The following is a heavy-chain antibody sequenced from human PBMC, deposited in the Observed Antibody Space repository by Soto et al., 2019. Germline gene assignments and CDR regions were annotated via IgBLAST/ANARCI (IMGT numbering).Heavy chain of an antibody. CDR1: GFTFSSYA. V-gene: IGHV3-30-3*01. Sequence: GGSLRLSCAASGFTFSSYAMHWVRQAPGKGLEWVAVISYDGSNKYYADSVKGRFTISRDNSKNTLYLQMNSLRAEDTAVYYCARDLWFGELTDYWGQGTLVTVS. J-gene: IGHJ4*02. D-gene: IGHD3-10*01. CDR3: ARDLWFGELTDY. CDR2: ISYDGSNK.